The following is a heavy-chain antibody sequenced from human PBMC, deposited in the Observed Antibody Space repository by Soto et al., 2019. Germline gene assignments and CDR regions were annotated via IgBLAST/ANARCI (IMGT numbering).Heavy chain of an antibody. J-gene: IGHJ4*02. CDR2: IYYSGST. V-gene: IGHV4-39*01. CDR1: GGSISSSSYY. CDR3: ARQQSDVSYPYYFDY. D-gene: IGHD1-26*01. Sequence: SETLSLTCTVSGGSISSSSYYWGWIRQPPGKGLEWIGSIYYSGSTYYNPSLKSRVTISVDTSKNQFSLKLSSVTAADTAVYYCARQQSDVSYPYYFDYWGQGTLVTVSS.